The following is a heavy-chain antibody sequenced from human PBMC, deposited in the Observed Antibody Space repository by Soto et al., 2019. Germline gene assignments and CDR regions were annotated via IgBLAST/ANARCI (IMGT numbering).Heavy chain of an antibody. CDR1: GGSISSYY. D-gene: IGHD2-21*02. Sequence: LSLTCTVSGGSISSYYWSWIRQPPGKGLEWIGYMYNTGSTVYNPSLKSRVTISVDTSKNQFYLKVNSVTAADTAVYYCARDLWGYCGTDCYPLDVWGQGTTVTVSS. CDR2: MYNTGST. CDR3: ARDLWGYCGTDCYPLDV. V-gene: IGHV4-59*01. J-gene: IGHJ6*02.